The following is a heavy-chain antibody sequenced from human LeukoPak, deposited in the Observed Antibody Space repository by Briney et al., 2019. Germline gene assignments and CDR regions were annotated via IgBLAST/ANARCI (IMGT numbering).Heavy chain of an antibody. V-gene: IGHV1-2*02. Sequence: ASVKVSCKASGHTFTGYYMHWVRQAPGQGLEWMGWINANSGDTNYAQKFQGRVTMTRDTSISTAYMKLSRLRSDDTAGYYCARGKVMRVSPYYYYDMDVWGKGTTVTVSS. CDR3: ARGKVMRVSPYYYYDMDV. CDR1: GHTFTGYY. J-gene: IGHJ6*03. D-gene: IGHD3-16*01. CDR2: INANSGDT.